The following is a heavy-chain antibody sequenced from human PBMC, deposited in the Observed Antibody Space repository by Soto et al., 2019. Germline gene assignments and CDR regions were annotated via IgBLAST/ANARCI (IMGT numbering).Heavy chain of an antibody. J-gene: IGHJ4*02. D-gene: IGHD2-2*01. CDR1: GFTFSSYA. Sequence: EVQLLESGGGLVQPGGSLRLSCAASGFTFSSYAMSWVRQAPGKGLEWVSGMSGDGGRTNYADSVKGRFTISRDNSKNTLYLQMNSLRAEDTAVYYCVKESGYHLLYYFDYWGQGTLVTVSS. V-gene: IGHV3-23*01. CDR3: VKESGYHLLYYFDY. CDR2: MSGDGGRT.